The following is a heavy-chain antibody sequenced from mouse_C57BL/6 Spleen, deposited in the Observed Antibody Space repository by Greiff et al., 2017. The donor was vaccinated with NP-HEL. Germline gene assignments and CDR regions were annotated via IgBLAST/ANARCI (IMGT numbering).Heavy chain of an antibody. Sequence: EVQLVESGGGLVQPKASLKLSCAASGFSFNTYAMNWVRQAPGKGLEWVARISRKSNNYATYYADSVKDRFTISRDDTESMLYLQMNNVKTEDTAMYYCVRQLRDGGFAYWGQGTLVTVSA. CDR3: VRQLRDGGFAY. D-gene: IGHD3-2*02. J-gene: IGHJ3*01. V-gene: IGHV10-1*01. CDR2: ISRKSNNYAT. CDR1: GFSFNTYA.